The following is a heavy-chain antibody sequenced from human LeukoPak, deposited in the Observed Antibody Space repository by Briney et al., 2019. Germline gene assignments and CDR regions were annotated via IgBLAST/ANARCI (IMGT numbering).Heavy chain of an antibody. J-gene: IGHJ4*02. V-gene: IGHV3-21*01. CDR1: GFALKSYS. CDR2: ISSTSAYI. D-gene: IGHD6-13*01. CDR3: ARDAHPAGGGPTDY. Sequence: GGSLRLSCAGSGFALKSYSLSWVRQAPGKGLEWVSSISSTSAYIYYADSVKGRFTISRDNVDNVVYLQMNSLGAEDTAVYYCARDAHPAGGGPTDYWGQGTLVTVSS.